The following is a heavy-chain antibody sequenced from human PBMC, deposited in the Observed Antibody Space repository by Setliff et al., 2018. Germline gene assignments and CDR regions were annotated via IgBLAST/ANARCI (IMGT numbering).Heavy chain of an antibody. J-gene: IGHJ4*02. CDR3: ARVRIAVPGTVWFDY. V-gene: IGHV3-21*01. D-gene: IGHD6-19*01. CDR1: GFTFSSDS. Sequence: GESLKISCAASGFTFSSDSVSWVRQAPGKGLEWVSSISSSSSYIFYADSVKGRFTISRDNAKNSLYLQMNSLRAEDTAVYYCARVRIAVPGTVWFDYWAREPWSPSPQ. CDR2: ISSSSSYI.